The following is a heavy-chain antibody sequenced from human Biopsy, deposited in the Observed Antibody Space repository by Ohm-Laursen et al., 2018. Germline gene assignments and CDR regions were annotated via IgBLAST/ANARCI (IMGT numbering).Heavy chain of an antibody. J-gene: IGHJ3*01. V-gene: IGHV3-48*04. CDR3: ARLNSGTYDASDL. CDR1: GFTFSGFS. Sequence: GSLRLSCTASGFTFSGFSMNWVRQAPGKGMEWISYIYGGGSPVSYADSVKGRFTISRDNAQNSLYLHMNSLRAEDTAVYYCARLNSGTYDASDLWGQGTMVIVSS. D-gene: IGHD1-26*01. CDR2: IYGGGSPV.